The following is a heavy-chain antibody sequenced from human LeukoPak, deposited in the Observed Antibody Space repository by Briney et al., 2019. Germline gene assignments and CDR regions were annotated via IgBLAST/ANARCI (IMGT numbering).Heavy chain of an antibody. CDR1: GYTFTGYF. Sequence: ASVRVSCKASGYTFTGYFMHWVRQAPGQGLDWMGWINPNTGGTKYAQKFQGRVTMTRDTSIGTAYMELSTVTSDDAAVYFCARVHATGYFSLDLGYWGQGTLVTVSS. J-gene: IGHJ4*02. CDR3: ARVHATGYFSLDLGY. CDR2: INPNTGGT. D-gene: IGHD3-9*01. V-gene: IGHV1-2*02.